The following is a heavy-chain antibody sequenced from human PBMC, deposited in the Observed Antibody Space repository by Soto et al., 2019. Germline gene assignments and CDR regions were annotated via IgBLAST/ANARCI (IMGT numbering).Heavy chain of an antibody. Sequence: SETLSLTCAVYGGSFSGYYWSWIRQPPGKGLEWIGEINHSGSTNYNPSLKSRVTISVDTSKNQFSLKLSSVTAADTAVYYCARGRSRRMRYFDWLSNSRPQFDYWGQGTLVTVSS. V-gene: IGHV4-34*01. CDR1: GGSFSGYY. D-gene: IGHD3-9*01. J-gene: IGHJ4*02. CDR3: ARGRSRRMRYFDWLSNSRPQFDY. CDR2: INHSGST.